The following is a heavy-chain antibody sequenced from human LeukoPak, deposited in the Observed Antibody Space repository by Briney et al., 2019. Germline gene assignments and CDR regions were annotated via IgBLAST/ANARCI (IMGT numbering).Heavy chain of an antibody. V-gene: IGHV3-30*03. CDR3: ARDRATRYYYYYMDV. J-gene: IGHJ6*03. Sequence: GRALRLSCAASGFPFSLYGMHWVRQAPGKGLEWVAVMSYDGRNVAYADSVKGRFTISRDNSKSTLYLQMNSLRAEDTAVYYCARDRATRYYYYYMDVWGKGTTVTVSS. CDR2: MSYDGRNV. CDR1: GFPFSLYG. D-gene: IGHD1-26*01.